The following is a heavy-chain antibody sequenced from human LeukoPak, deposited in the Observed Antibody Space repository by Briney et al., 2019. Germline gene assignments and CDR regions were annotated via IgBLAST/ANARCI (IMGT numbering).Heavy chain of an antibody. CDR1: GFTFSSYA. V-gene: IGHV3-23*01. CDR2: ISGSGGST. J-gene: IGHJ4*02. D-gene: IGHD5-18*01. Sequence: GGSLRLSCAASGFTFSSYAMSWVRQAPGKGLERVSTISGSGGSTYYADSVKGRFTISRDNSENTLYLQMNSLRAEDTALYYCAKHFTRDSYGYDYWGQGTLVTVSS. CDR3: AKHFTRDSYGYDY.